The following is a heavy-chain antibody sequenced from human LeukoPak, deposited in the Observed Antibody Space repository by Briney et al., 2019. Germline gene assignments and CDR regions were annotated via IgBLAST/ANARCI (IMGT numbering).Heavy chain of an antibody. V-gene: IGHV3-64*01. CDR2: ISSNGGST. D-gene: IGHD3-3*01. J-gene: IGHJ5*02. CDR1: GFTFSSYA. CDR3: ARGPYYDS. Sequence: GGSLRLSRAASGFTFSSYAMHWVRQAPGKGLEYVSAISSNGGSTYYANSVKGRFTISRDNSKNTLYLQMGSLRAEDMAVYYCARGPYYDSWGQGTLVTVSS.